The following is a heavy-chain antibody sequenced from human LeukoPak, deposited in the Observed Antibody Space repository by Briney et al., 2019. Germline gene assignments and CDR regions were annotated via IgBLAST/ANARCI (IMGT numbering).Heavy chain of an antibody. J-gene: IGHJ4*02. CDR2: IFGGGST. CDR3: ARGDLEH. V-gene: IGHV3-66*01. CDR1: GFTVGTSY. Sequence: GGSLRLSCAASGFTVGTSYVSWVRQAPGRGLEWVSIIFGGGSTYYADSVKGRFTISRDNSRNTAYLQMNSLRVEDTGVYYCARGDLEHWGQGTLVTVSS.